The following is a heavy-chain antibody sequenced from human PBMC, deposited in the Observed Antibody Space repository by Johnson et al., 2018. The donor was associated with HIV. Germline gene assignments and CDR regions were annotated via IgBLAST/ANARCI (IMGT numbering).Heavy chain of an antibody. CDR3: ARVLRLPRLGAFYI. J-gene: IGHJ3*02. V-gene: IGHV3-7*01. D-gene: IGHD5-12*01. Sequence: VQLVESGGGVVQPGRSLRLSCAASGFTFSSYAMHWVRQAPGKGLEWVANIKQDGSEKYYVDSVKGRFTISRDNAKNSLYLQMNSLRAEDTAVYYCARVLRLPRLGAFYIWGQGTMVTVSS. CDR1: GFTFSSYA. CDR2: IKQDGSEK.